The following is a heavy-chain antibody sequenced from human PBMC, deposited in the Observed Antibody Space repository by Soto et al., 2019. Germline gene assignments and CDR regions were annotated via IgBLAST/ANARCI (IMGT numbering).Heavy chain of an antibody. V-gene: IGHV3-30-3*01. Sequence: QVPLVESGGGVVQPGRSLRLSCAASGFTFSSYAMHCVRQAPGKGLEWVAVISYDGSNKYYADSVKGRFTISRDNSKNTLYLQMNSLRAEDTAVYYCARAVSWEVISSGYYYWGQGTLVTVSS. CDR1: GFTFSSYA. J-gene: IGHJ4*02. D-gene: IGHD3-22*01. CDR3: ARAVSWEVISSGYYY. CDR2: ISYDGSNK.